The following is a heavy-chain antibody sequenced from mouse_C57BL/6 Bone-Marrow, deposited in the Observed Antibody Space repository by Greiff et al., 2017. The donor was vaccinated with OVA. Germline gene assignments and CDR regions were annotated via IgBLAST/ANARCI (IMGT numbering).Heavy chain of an antibody. CDR1: GFTFSDYG. CDR3: ARHYGSSYDY. CDR2: ISSGSSTI. Sequence: EVMLEESGGGLVKPGGSLKLSCAASGFTFSDYGMHWVRQAPEKGLEWVAYISSGSSTIYYADTVKGRFTISRDNAKNTLFLQMTSLRSEDTAMYYCARHYGSSYDYWGQGTTLTVSS. D-gene: IGHD1-1*01. V-gene: IGHV5-17*01. J-gene: IGHJ2*01.